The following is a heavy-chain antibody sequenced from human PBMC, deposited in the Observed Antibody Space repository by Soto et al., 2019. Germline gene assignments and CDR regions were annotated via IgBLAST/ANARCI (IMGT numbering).Heavy chain of an antibody. CDR1: GFTFSSYA. J-gene: IGHJ4*02. CDR2: ISGSGGST. V-gene: IGHV3-23*01. D-gene: IGHD3-10*01. Sequence: GGSLRLSCAASGFTFSSYAMSWVRQAPGKGLEWVSAISGSGGSTYYADSVKDRFTISRDNSKNTLYLQMNSLRAEDTAVYYCAKEAPWWFGELLYFDYWGQGTLVTVSS. CDR3: AKEAPWWFGELLYFDY.